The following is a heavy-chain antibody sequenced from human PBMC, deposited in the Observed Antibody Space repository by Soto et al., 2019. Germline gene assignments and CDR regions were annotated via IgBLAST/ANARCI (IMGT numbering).Heavy chain of an antibody. CDR1: GYTFTSYG. J-gene: IGHJ4*02. CDR3: ARDRVASAYYYYDSSGYYNY. D-gene: IGHD3-22*01. Sequence: ASVKVSCKASGYTFTSYGISWVRQAPGQGLEWMGWISAYNGNTNYAQKLQGRVTMTTDTSTSTAYMELRSLRSDDTAVYYCARDRVASAYYYYDSSGYYNYWGQGTLVTVSS. CDR2: ISAYNGNT. V-gene: IGHV1-18*01.